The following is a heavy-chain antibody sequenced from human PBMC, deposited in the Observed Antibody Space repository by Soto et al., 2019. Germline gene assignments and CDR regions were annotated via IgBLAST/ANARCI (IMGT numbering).Heavy chain of an antibody. CDR2: IKTDGSTT. J-gene: IGHJ4*02. V-gene: IGHV3-74*01. D-gene: IGHD6-19*01. CDR3: ATLGVAGADY. Sequence: GGSLRLSCAASGFAFSSYWMHWVRQAPGKGLVWVSHIKTDGSTTSYADSVKGRFTISRDDAKNTLYLQMNSLRVEDTAVYYCATLGVAGADYWGLGTLVTVSS. CDR1: GFAFSSYW.